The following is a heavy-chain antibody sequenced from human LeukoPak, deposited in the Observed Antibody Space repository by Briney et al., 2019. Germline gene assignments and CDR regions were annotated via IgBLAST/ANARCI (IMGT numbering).Heavy chain of an antibody. CDR2: IKEDGSEK. CDR3: ARFPTGFDY. CDR1: GFTFSSYW. D-gene: IGHD4-17*01. Sequence: GGSLRLSCAASGFTFSSYWMSWVRQAPGKGLEWVASIKEDGSEKYYVDPVKGRFTISRDNAKDSLYLQMNSLRAEDTAMYYCARFPTGFDYWGQGTLVTVSS. V-gene: IGHV3-7*05. J-gene: IGHJ4*02.